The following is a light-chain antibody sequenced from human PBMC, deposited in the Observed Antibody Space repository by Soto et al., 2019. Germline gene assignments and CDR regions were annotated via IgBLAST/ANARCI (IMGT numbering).Light chain of an antibody. CDR1: SCNIGSNT. CDR2: SNN. J-gene: IGLJ1*01. V-gene: IGLV1-44*01. CDR3: AAWADSLNGYV. Sequence: QSVLTQPPSASGTPGQRVTISCSGSSCNIGSNTVNWYQQLPGTAPKLLIYSNNQRPSGVPDRFSGSKSGTSASLAISGLQSEDEADYYCAAWADSLNGYVFGTGTKLTVL.